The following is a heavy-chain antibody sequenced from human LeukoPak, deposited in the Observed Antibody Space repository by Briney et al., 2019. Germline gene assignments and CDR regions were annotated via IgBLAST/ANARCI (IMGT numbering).Heavy chain of an antibody. CDR2: ISAYNGNT. CDR1: GYTFTSYG. D-gene: IGHD3-22*01. Sequence: ASVTVSCKASGYTFTSYGISWVRQAPGQGLEWMGWISAYNGNTNYAQKLQGRVTTTTDTYTSTAYMELRSLRSDDTAVYYCARVQKWPYYYDSSGYSDYWGQGTLVTVSS. J-gene: IGHJ4*02. CDR3: ARVQKWPYYYDSSGYSDY. V-gene: IGHV1-18*01.